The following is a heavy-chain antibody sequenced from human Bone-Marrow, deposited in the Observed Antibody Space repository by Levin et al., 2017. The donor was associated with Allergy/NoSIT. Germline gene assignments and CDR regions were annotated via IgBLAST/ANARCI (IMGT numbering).Heavy chain of an antibody. CDR3: AKDHVDTAMVTGVRDDY. D-gene: IGHD5-18*01. J-gene: IGHJ4*02. V-gene: IGHV3-23*01. CDR1: GFTFSSYA. Sequence: AGESLKISCAASGFTFSSYAMSWVRQAPGKGLEWVSAISGSGGSTYYADSVKGRFTISRDNSKNTLYLQMNSLRAEDTAVYYCAKDHVDTAMVTGVRDDYWGQGTLVTVSS. CDR2: ISGSGGST.